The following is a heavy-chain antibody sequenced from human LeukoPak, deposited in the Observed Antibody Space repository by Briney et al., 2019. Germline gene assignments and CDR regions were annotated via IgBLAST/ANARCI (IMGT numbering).Heavy chain of an antibody. Sequence: GASVKVSCKASGYTFTSYGISWVRRAPGQGLEWMGWISAYNGNTNYAQKLQGRVTMTTDTSTSTAYMELRGLRSDDTAVYYCARDGLLWFGEASSGWFDPWGQGTLVTVSS. V-gene: IGHV1-18*01. D-gene: IGHD3-10*01. CDR3: ARDGLLWFGEASSGWFDP. J-gene: IGHJ5*02. CDR2: ISAYNGNT. CDR1: GYTFTSYG.